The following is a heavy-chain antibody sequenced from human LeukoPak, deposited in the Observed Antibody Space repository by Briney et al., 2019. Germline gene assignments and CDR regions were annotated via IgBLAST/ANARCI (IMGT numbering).Heavy chain of an antibody. V-gene: IGHV1-18*01. CDR2: ISAYNGNT. J-gene: IGHJ4*02. CDR3: ARDPQQLVGATGGGFNF. D-gene: IGHD1-26*01. CDR1: GYTFTIYG. Sequence: ASVTVSCKSSGYTFTIYGMSWVRQAPGQGLEWMGWISAYNGNTNYAQKLQGRVTMTTDTSTSTVYMELRSLRSDDTAVYYCARDPQQLVGATGGGFNFWGQGTLVTVSS.